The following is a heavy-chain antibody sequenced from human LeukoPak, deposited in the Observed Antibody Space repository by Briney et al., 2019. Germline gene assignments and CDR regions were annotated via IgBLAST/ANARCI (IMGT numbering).Heavy chain of an antibody. V-gene: IGHV5-51*01. CDR1: GYSFTSYW. D-gene: IGHD3-9*01. Sequence: GESLKISCKGSGYSFTSYWIGWVRQMPGKGLEWMGIIYPGDSDTRYSPSFQGQVTISADKSISTAYLQWSSLKASDTAMYYCARSSHVLRYFDWLPRRKDAFDIWGQGTMVTVSS. CDR3: ARSSHVLRYFDWLPRRKDAFDI. CDR2: IYPGDSDT. J-gene: IGHJ3*02.